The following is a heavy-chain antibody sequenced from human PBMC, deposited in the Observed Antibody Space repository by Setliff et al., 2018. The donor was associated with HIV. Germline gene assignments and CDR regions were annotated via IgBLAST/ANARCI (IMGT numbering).Heavy chain of an antibody. CDR1: GGSISSSSYY. CDR2: IYHNGNT. CDR3: ARRPPYWGFDF. Sequence: SETLSLTCSVSGGSISSSSYYWGWIRQPPGKGLEWIANIYHNGNTHYNPSVKSRVTISVDTSKNQFSLKLRSVTAADTAVYYCARRPPYWGFDFWGQGTLVTVSS. J-gene: IGHJ4*02. D-gene: IGHD3-16*01. V-gene: IGHV4-39*07.